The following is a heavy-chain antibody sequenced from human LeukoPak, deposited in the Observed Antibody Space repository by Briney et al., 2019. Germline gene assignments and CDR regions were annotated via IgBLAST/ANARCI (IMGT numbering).Heavy chain of an antibody. J-gene: IGHJ3*02. Sequence: PGGSLRLSCAASGFTFSSYAMSWVRQAPGKGLEWVSAISGSGGSTYYADSVKGRFTISRDNSKNTLSLQMNSLRAEDTAVYYCAKVGYFYDSRGAFDIWGQGTMVTVSS. CDR3: AKVGYFYDSRGAFDI. CDR2: ISGSGGST. CDR1: GFTFSSYA. V-gene: IGHV3-23*01. D-gene: IGHD3-22*01.